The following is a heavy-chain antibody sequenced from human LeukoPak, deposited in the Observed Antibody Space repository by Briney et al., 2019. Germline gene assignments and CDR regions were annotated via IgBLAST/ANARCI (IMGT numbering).Heavy chain of an antibody. J-gene: IGHJ4*02. CDR1: GFTFSTYW. D-gene: IGHD2-15*01. CDR3: VRDQIYCSGGYCYFDY. Sequence: GGSLRLSCAASGFTFSTYWMHWVRQAPGKGLVWVSRISGDGSSISYADSVKGRFTISRGNAKNTLYLQLNSLGAEDTAVYYCVRDQIYCSGGYCYFDYWGQGTPVTVSS. CDR2: ISGDGSSI. V-gene: IGHV3-74*01.